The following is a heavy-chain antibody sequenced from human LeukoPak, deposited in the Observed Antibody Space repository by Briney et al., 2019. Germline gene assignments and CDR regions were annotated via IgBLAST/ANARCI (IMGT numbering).Heavy chain of an antibody. CDR2: MNPNSGNT. J-gene: IGHJ4*02. Sequence: ASVKVSCKASGYTSTSYDINWVRQATGQGLEWMGWMNPNSGNTGYAQKFQGRVTMTRNTSIGTAYMELSSLRSEDTAVYYCARGKARDGYNYPGIFDYWGQGTLVTVSS. CDR3: ARGKARDGYNYPGIFDY. CDR1: GYTSTSYD. V-gene: IGHV1-8*01. D-gene: IGHD5-24*01.